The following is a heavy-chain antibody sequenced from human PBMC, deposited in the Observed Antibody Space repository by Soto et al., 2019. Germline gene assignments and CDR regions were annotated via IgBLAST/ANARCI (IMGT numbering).Heavy chain of an antibody. CDR3: ARGGVVPAENDAFDI. Sequence: ASVKVSCKASGYTFTGYYMHWVRQAPGQGLEWMGWINPNSGGTNYAQKFQGWVTTTRDTSISTAYMELSRLRSDDTAVYYCARGGVVPAENDAFDIWGQGTMVTVSS. D-gene: IGHD2-2*01. J-gene: IGHJ3*02. CDR2: INPNSGGT. CDR1: GYTFTGYY. V-gene: IGHV1-2*04.